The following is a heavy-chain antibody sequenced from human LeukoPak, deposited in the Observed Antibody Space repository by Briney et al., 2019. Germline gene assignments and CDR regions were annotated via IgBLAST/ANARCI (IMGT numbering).Heavy chain of an antibody. CDR3: ARVMITFGGVIVTPFDY. CDR2: ISSSSSYI. J-gene: IGHJ4*02. Sequence: GGSLRLSCAASGFTFSSYSMNWVRQAPGKGLEWVPSISSSSSYIYYADSVKGRFTISRDNAKNSLYLQMNSLRAEDTAVYYCARVMITFGGVIVTPFDYWGQGTLVTVSS. V-gene: IGHV3-21*01. D-gene: IGHD3-16*02. CDR1: GFTFSSYS.